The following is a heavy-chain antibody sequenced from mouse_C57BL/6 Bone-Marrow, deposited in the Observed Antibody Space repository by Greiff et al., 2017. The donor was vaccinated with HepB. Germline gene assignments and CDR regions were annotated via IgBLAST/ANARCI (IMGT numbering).Heavy chain of an antibody. Sequence: EVKLVESGGGLVQPGGSLKLSCAASGFTFSDYYMYWVRQTPEKRLEWVAYISNGGGSTYYPDTVKGRFTISRDNAKNTLYLQMSRLKSEDTARYYCAREGAYYGNQFAYWGQGTLVTVSA. V-gene: IGHV5-12*01. J-gene: IGHJ3*01. CDR3: AREGAYYGNQFAY. CDR2: ISNGGGST. D-gene: IGHD2-10*01. CDR1: GFTFSDYY.